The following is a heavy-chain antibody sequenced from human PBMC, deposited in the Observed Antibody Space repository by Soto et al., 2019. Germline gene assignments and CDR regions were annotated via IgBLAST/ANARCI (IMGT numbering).Heavy chain of an antibody. J-gene: IGHJ4*02. CDR1: GGSISSYY. CDR3: ARAWGGVPDY. Sequence: SETLSLTCTVSGGSISSYYWSWIRQPPGKGLEWIGEINHSGSTNYNPSLKSRVTISVDTSKNQFSLKLSSVTAADTAVYYCARAWGGVPDYWGQGTLVTVS. CDR2: INHSGST. V-gene: IGHV4-34*01. D-gene: IGHD3-16*01.